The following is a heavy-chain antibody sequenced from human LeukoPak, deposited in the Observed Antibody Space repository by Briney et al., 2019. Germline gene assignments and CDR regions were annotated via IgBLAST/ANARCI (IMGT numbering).Heavy chain of an antibody. CDR2: ISSRGRYF. CDR3: AKGYGWEASYYYYYMDV. V-gene: IGHV3-21*01. D-gene: IGHD1-26*01. CDR1: GFIFSDYS. Sequence: GGSLRLSCAASGFIFSDYSITWVRQAPGKGLEWVSAISSRGRYFYYADSMEGRFTISRDNARNSVFLQMNSLRVEDTAVYYCAKGYGWEASYYYYYMDVWGKGTTVTISS. J-gene: IGHJ6*03.